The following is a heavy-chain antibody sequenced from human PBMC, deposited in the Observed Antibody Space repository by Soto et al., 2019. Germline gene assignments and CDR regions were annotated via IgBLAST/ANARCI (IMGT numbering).Heavy chain of an antibody. CDR1: GFTFSSYG. J-gene: IGHJ6*02. CDR3: AKDKGTVTPFGMDV. V-gene: IGHV3-30*18. Sequence: PVGSLRLSCAASGFTFSSYGMHWVRQAPGKGLEWVAVISYDGSNKYYADSVKGRFTISRDNSKNTLYLQMNSLRAEDTAVYYCAKDKGTVTPFGMDVWGQGTTVTVSS. CDR2: ISYDGSNK. D-gene: IGHD4-17*01.